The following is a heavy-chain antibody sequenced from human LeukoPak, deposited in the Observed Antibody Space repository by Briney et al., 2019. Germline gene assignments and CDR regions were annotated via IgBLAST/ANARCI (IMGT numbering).Heavy chain of an antibody. J-gene: IGHJ4*02. CDR1: GFTLSSNY. D-gene: IGHD6-13*01. CDR3: ARAGAAAGTFDY. Sequence: GGSLRLSCAASGFTLSSNYMSWVRQAPGKGREWVSVIYSGGSTYYTDSVKGRFTISRDNSKNTLYLQMNSLRAEDTAVYYCARAGAAAGTFDYWGQGTLVTVSS. V-gene: IGHV3-53*01. CDR2: IYSGGST.